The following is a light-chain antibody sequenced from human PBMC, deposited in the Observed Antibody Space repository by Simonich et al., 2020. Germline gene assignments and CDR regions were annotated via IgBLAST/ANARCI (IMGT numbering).Light chain of an antibody. CDR3: QQSYSTQWT. V-gene: IGKV2D-29*02. J-gene: IGKJ1*01. Sequence: DIVMTQTPLSLSVTPGQPASISCKSSQSLLHSDGKTYLYWYLQKPGQSPQLLIYEVSNRFSGVPERFSGSGSGTDFTLTISSLQPEDFATYYCQQSYSTQWTFGQGTKVEIK. CDR1: QSLLHSDGKTY. CDR2: EVS.